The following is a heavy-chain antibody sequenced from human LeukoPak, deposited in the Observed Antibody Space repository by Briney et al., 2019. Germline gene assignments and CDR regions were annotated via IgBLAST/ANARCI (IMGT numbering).Heavy chain of an antibody. CDR3: ARLVVTGIDY. J-gene: IGHJ4*02. V-gene: IGHV3-53*01. Sequence: GGSLRLSCAASGITVSSSYMSWVRQAPGKGLEWVSVIYSAGGTYYADSVKGRFTISRDNTKNTLFLQMNSLRADDTAVYYCARLVVTGIDYWGQGALVTVSS. CDR1: GITVSSSY. CDR2: IYSAGGT. D-gene: IGHD2-21*02.